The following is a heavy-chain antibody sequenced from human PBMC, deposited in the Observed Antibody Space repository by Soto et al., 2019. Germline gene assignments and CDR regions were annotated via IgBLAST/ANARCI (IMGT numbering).Heavy chain of an antibody. Sequence: QVQLVQSGAEVKKPGASVKVSCKASGYTFSNYGISWVRQAPGQGLEWMGRVSPYNGNTNYEQKLQGRVTMTTDTSTSTAYSELRSLRADDTAVYYCARDRGYNWNYGWFDPWGQGTLVTVS. J-gene: IGHJ5*02. V-gene: IGHV1-18*01. CDR1: GYTFSNYG. D-gene: IGHD1-7*01. CDR3: ARDRGYNWNYGWFDP. CDR2: VSPYNGNT.